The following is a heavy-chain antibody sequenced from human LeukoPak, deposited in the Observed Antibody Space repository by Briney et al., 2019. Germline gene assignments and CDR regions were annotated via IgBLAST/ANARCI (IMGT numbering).Heavy chain of an antibody. CDR1: GGSISSYY. CDR2: IYTSGST. D-gene: IGHD3-22*01. Sequence: SETLSLTCTVSGGSISSYYWSWIRQPAGKGLEWIGRIYTSGSTNYNPSLKSRVTMSVDTSKNQFSLELSSVTAADTAVYYCVRGRYYDSSGRNYFDYWGQGTLVTVSS. J-gene: IGHJ4*02. CDR3: VRGRYYDSSGRNYFDY. V-gene: IGHV4-4*07.